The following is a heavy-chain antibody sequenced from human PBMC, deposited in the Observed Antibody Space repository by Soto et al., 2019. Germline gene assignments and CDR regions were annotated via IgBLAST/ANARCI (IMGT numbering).Heavy chain of an antibody. J-gene: IGHJ3*02. CDR1: GFTFSTYT. CDR3: ARVGLPAILRFLEWSSTDDAFDI. CDR2: IQGGSKT. Sequence: PGGSLRLSCAASGFTFSTYTMNWVRQGPGQGLEWVSVIQGGSKTYYVDSVKGRFTISRDNAKNSLYLQMNSLRAEDTAVYYCARVGLPAILRFLEWSSTDDAFDIWGQGTMVTVSS. V-gene: IGHV3-7*03. D-gene: IGHD3-3*01.